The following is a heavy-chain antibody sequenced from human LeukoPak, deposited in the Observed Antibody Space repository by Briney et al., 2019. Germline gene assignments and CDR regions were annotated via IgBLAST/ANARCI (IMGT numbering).Heavy chain of an antibody. V-gene: IGHV4-30-4*01. CDR1: GGSLTRGGFY. J-gene: IGHJ4*02. CDR3: ARLIAADPQLAC. Sequence: SQTLSLTCTVSGGSLTRGGFYWRWFPQPPGKGLEGFGYIHQSGDTYQTPSPRGRVTVYLERSKNEFYLKLDSVTAAATAVYYCARLIAADPQLACWGQGTLVTVSS. CDR2: IHQSGDT. D-gene: IGHD6-25*01.